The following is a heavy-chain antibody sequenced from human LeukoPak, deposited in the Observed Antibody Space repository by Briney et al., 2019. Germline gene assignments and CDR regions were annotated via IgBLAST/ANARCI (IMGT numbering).Heavy chain of an antibody. CDR2: IKQDGSEK. D-gene: IGHD2-15*01. CDR3: ARVGGGSPYYYYGMDV. V-gene: IGHV3-7*01. J-gene: IGHJ6*02. Sequence: PGGSLRLSCAASGFTFSSYWMSWGRQAPGKGLEWVANIKQDGSEKYYVDSVKGRFTISRDNAKNSLYLQMNSLRAEDTAVYYCARVGGGSPYYYYGMDVWGQGTTATVSS. CDR1: GFTFSSYW.